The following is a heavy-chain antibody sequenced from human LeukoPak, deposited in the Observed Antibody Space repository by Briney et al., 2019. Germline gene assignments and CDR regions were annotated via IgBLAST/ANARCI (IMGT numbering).Heavy chain of an antibody. CDR3: ARDAAVAGSYRYFDL. D-gene: IGHD6-19*01. J-gene: IGHJ2*01. V-gene: IGHV1-18*01. CDR2: ISAYNGNT. CDR1: GYTFTSYG. Sequence: ASVKVSCKASGYTFTSYGISWVRQAPGQGLEWMGWISAYNGNTNYAQKLQGRVTMTTDTSTSTAYMELRSLRSDGTAVYYCARDAAVAGSYRYFDLWGRGTLVTVSS.